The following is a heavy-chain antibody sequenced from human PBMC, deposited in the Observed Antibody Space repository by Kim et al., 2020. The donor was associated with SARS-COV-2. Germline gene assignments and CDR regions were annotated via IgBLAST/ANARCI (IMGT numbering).Heavy chain of an antibody. CDR3: ARGGGDYFDY. V-gene: IGHV4-59*09. Sequence: TNYNPSLQSRVTSSVDTSKNQFSLKLSSVTAADTAVYYCARGGGDYFDYWGQGTLVTVSS. D-gene: IGHD4-17*01. CDR2: T. J-gene: IGHJ4*02.